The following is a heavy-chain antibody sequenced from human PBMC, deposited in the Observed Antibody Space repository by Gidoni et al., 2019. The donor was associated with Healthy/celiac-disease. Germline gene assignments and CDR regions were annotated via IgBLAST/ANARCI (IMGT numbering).Heavy chain of an antibody. CDR1: GGTFSSYA. CDR3: ARTFQELGYCSGGSCYSAGSINWFDP. D-gene: IGHD2-15*01. Sequence: QVQLVQSGAEVKKPGSSVKVSCKASGGTFSSYASSWVRQAPGQGLECMGRIIPILGIANYAQKFQGRVTITADKSTSTAYMELSSLRSEDTAVYYCARTFQELGYCSGGSCYSAGSINWFDPWGQGTLVTVSS. J-gene: IGHJ5*02. CDR2: IIPILGIA. V-gene: IGHV1-69*09.